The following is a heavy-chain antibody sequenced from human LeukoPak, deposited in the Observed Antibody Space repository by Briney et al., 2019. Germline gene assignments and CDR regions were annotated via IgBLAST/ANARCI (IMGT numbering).Heavy chain of an antibody. D-gene: IGHD6-19*01. CDR2: IKQEGSER. Sequence: PGGSLRLSCAAPGFTFSSYWMTSVRQAPGKGLEWGANIKQEGSERNYVDSVKGRVTISRDNAKKSLYLQMNTLRDEDTAVYYCATGAGCGYWGQGTLVTVSS. V-gene: IGHV3-7*03. CDR3: ATGAGCGY. CDR1: GFTFSSYW. J-gene: IGHJ4*02.